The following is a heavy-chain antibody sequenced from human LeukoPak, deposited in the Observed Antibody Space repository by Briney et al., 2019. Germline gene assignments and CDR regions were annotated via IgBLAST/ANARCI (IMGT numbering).Heavy chain of an antibody. CDR2: IYHSGRT. CDR3: ASLEEYGSTHY. V-gene: IGHV4-59*02. D-gene: IGHD1-1*01. CDR1: GASVFNHY. Sequence: SETLSLNCTVSGASVFNHYWSWIRQPPGKILEWIGYIYHSGRTKYNPSLQSRVTISVDTSESQFSLKLSSVTAADTAVYYCASLEEYGSTHYWGQGILVAVSS. J-gene: IGHJ4*02.